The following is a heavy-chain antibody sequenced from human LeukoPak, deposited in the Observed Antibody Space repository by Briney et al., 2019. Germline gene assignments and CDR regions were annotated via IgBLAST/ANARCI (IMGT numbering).Heavy chain of an antibody. CDR3: ARRSSSSGYFQH. CDR2: IYYSGST. D-gene: IGHD3-22*01. Sequence: SETLSLTCTVSGGSISSYYWSWIRQPPGKGLEWIGYIYYSGSTNYNPSLKSRVTISVDTSKNQFPLKLSSVTAADTAVYYCARRSSSSGYFQHWGQGTLVTVSS. J-gene: IGHJ1*01. CDR1: GGSISSYY. V-gene: IGHV4-59*01.